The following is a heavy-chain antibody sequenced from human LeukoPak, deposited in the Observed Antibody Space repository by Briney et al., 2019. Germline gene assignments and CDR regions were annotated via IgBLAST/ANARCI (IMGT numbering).Heavy chain of an antibody. V-gene: IGHV3-30*18. D-gene: IGHD4-17*01. J-gene: IGHJ4*02. CDR2: ISYDGGNK. CDR1: GFNFNYNS. Sequence: PGGSLRLSCAAYGFNFNYNSMNWVRQAPGKGLEGVAFISYDGGNKYYAESVKGRFTIFRDNSKNTLYLQMNNLRAEDTAVYFCAKDWGGDYGDYAGDFWGQGTLVTVSS. CDR3: AKDWGGDYGDYAGDF.